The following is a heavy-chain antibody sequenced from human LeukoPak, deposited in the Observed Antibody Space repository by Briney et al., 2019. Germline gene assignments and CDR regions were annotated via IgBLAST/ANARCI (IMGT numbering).Heavy chain of an antibody. J-gene: IGHJ4*02. V-gene: IGHV3-53*01. D-gene: IGHD1-26*01. CDR1: GFTVSSNY. Sequence: QAGGSLRLSCAASGFTVSSNYMSWVRQAPGKGLEWVSVIYSGGSTYYADSVKGRFTISRDNSKNTLYLQMNSLRAEDTAVYYCARVLVGATGYWGQGTLVTVSS. CDR3: ARVLVGATGY. CDR2: IYSGGST.